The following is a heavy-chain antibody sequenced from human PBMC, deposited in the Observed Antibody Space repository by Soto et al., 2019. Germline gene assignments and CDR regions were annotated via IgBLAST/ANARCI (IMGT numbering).Heavy chain of an antibody. CDR3: AKDQTGNPLDAFDI. D-gene: IGHD3-10*01. J-gene: IGHJ3*02. Sequence: PGGSLRLSCAASGFTFSSYGMHWVRQAPGKGLEWVAVISYDGSNKYYADSVKGRFTISRDNSKNTLYLQMNSLRAEDTAVYYCAKDQTGNPLDAFDIWGQGTMVTVSS. CDR2: ISYDGSNK. CDR1: GFTFSSYG. V-gene: IGHV3-30*18.